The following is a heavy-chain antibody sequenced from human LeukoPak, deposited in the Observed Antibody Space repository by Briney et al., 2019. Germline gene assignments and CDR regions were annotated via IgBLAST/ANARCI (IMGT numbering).Heavy chain of an antibody. CDR1: GFTFSNYA. D-gene: IGHD6-19*01. Sequence: GGSLRLSCAASGFTFSNYAMHWVRQAPGKGLEYVSALTYNGGNTFYTNSVKGRFTISRDNSKNTLYLQMGSLRAEDMAVYYCAKEVLGSGWYGDYFDYWGQGTLVTVSS. CDR3: AKEVLGSGWYGDYFDY. V-gene: IGHV3-64*01. J-gene: IGHJ4*02. CDR2: LTYNGGNT.